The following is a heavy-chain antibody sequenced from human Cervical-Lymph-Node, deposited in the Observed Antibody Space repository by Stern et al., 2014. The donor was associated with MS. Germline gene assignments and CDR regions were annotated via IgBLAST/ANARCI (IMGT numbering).Heavy chain of an antibody. CDR1: GYILSEIS. D-gene: IGHD1-26*01. CDR2: FDLEVGET. V-gene: IGHV1-24*01. J-gene: IGHJ6*02. CDR3: ATDVATGRDPTHYSHYGMDV. Sequence: VQLVESEAEVKKPGASVKVSCKVSGYILSEISMHWVRQAPGKGLEWMGGFDLEVGETIYAQKFQGRVTMTEDTPTDTAYMELSSLRSDDTAVYYCATDVATGRDPTHYSHYGMDVWGQGTTVTVSS.